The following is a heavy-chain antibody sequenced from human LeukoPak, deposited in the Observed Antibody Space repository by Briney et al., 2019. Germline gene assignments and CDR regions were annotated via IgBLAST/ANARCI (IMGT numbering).Heavy chain of an antibody. CDR1: GFTFSRYS. J-gene: IGHJ5*02. D-gene: IGHD3-10*01. CDR2: ISSSSSYI. V-gene: IGHV3-21*01. CDR3: VRGRKYYYGSGSYLPWFDP. Sequence: GGSLRLSCAASGFTFSRYSMNWVRQAPGKGLEWVSCISSSSSYIYYANSAKGRFTISRDNAKNSLYLQMNSLRAEDTAVYYCVRGRKYYYGSGSYLPWFDPWGQGTLVTVSS.